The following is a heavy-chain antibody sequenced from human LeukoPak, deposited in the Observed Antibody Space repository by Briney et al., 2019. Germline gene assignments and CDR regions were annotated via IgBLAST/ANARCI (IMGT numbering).Heavy chain of an antibody. CDR3: ARASVENTLRIDDY. V-gene: IGHV1-2*02. Sequence: ASVKVSCKASGYTFTHYYMHWVRQAPGQGLEWMGWINPYSGDTNYAQKFQGRVTMTRDTSITTAYMDLSRLKSDDTAVYYCARASVENTLRIDDYWGQGTLVTVSS. J-gene: IGHJ4*02. D-gene: IGHD2-15*01. CDR1: GYTFTHYY. CDR2: INPYSGDT.